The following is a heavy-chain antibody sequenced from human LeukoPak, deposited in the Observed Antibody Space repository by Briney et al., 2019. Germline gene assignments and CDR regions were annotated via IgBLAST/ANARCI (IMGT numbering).Heavy chain of an antibody. D-gene: IGHD5-24*01. CDR2: IKQDGSEK. J-gene: IGHJ4*02. V-gene: IGHV3-7*04. CDR3: ARETEMANLDY. CDR1: GFTFSSYW. Sequence: GGSLRLSCTASGFTFSSYWMNWVRQAPGKGLEWVADIKQDGSEKYYVDSVKGRFTISRDNAKKSLYLQMNSLRAEDTAVYYCARETEMANLDYWGQGTLVTVSS.